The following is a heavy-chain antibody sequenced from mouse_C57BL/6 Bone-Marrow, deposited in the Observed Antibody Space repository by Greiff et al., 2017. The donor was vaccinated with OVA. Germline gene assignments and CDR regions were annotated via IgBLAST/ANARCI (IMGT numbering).Heavy chain of an antibody. J-gene: IGHJ2*01. V-gene: IGHV5-4*01. CDR1: GFTFSSYA. D-gene: IGHD4-1*01. CDR2: ISDGGSYT. CDR3: ARDRANFLYFDY. Sequence: EVHLVESGGGLVKPGGSLKLSCAASGFTFSSYAMSWVRQTPEKRLEWVATISDGGSYTYYPDNVKGRFTISRDNAKNNLYLQMSHLKSEDTAMYYCARDRANFLYFDYWGQGTTLTVSS.